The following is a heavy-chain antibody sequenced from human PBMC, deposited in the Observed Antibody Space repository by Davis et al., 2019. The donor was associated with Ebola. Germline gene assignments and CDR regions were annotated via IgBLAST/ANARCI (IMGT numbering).Heavy chain of an antibody. V-gene: IGHV3-74*01. Sequence: GESLKISCAASGFTFSSYWMHWVRQAPGKGLVWVSRINSDGSSTSYADSVKGRFTISRDNAKNTLYLQMNSLRAEDTAVYYCARALRYNPAFDIWGQRTMVTVSS. CDR3: ARALRYNPAFDI. CDR1: GFTFSSYW. J-gene: IGHJ3*02. CDR2: INSDGSST. D-gene: IGHD1-1*01.